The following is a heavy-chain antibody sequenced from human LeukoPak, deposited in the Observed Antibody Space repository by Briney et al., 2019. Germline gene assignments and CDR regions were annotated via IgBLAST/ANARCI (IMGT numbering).Heavy chain of an antibody. D-gene: IGHD2/OR15-2a*01. V-gene: IGHV3-48*03. CDR1: GFTFSSYE. CDR2: IPSGGGANR. J-gene: IGHJ6*02. Sequence: GGSLRLSCAAAGFTFSSYEMNWVRQAPGKGLEWVSYIPSGGGANRFYSESVKGRFTISRDNAKNSLYLHMNSLRAEDTGVYYCARIGTTTRGPAGLDVWGQGTTVTVSS. CDR3: ARIGTTTRGPAGLDV.